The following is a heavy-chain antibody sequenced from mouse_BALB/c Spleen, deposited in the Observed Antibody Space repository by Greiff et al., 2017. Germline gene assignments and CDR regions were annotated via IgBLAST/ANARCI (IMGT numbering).Heavy chain of an antibody. CDR3: ARGLKYYAMDY. CDR2: IRNKANGYTT. V-gene: IGHV7-3*02. D-gene: IGHD1-3*01. Sequence: EVKLVESGGGLVQPGGSLRLSCATSGFTFTDYYMSWVRQPPGKALEWLGFIRNKANGYTTEYSASVKGWFTISRDNSQSILYLQMNTLRAEDSATYYCARGLKYYAMDYWGQGTSVTVSS. J-gene: IGHJ4*01. CDR1: GFTFTDYY.